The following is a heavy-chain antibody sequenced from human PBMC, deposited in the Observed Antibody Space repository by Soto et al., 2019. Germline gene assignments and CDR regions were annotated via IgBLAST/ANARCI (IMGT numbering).Heavy chain of an antibody. D-gene: IGHD3-10*01. V-gene: IGHV4-30-4*02. CDR1: GGSISSGYYY. CDR3: AREDPGFAYGHGCFDS. CDR2: IYYSGNT. Sequence: SETLSLTCSVSGGSISSGYYYWSWIRQPPGKGLEWIGNIYYSGNTYYNPSLKSRVTISIDRSKNQVSLNLSSVTAADTAVYFCAREDPGFAYGHGCFDSWGQGTLVTVSS. J-gene: IGHJ5*01.